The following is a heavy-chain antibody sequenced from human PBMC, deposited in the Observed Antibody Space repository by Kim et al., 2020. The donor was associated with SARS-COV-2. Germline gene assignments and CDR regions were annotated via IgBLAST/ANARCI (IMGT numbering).Heavy chain of an antibody. CDR1: GFTFSSYA. Sequence: GGSLRLSCAASGFTFSSYAMHWVRQAPGKGLEWVAVISYDGSNKYYADSVKGRFTISRDNSKNTLYLQMNSLRAEDTAVYYCARGIGYCSGGSCYGLDY. J-gene: IGHJ4*01. V-gene: IGHV3-30-3*01. CDR3: ARGIGYCSGGSCYGLDY. D-gene: IGHD2-15*01. CDR2: ISYDGSNK.